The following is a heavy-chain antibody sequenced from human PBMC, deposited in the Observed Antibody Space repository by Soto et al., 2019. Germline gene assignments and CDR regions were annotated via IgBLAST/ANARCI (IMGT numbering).Heavy chain of an antibody. CDR2: ISAGGTTT. J-gene: IGHJ5*01. CDR1: GLTFSSYA. D-gene: IGHD1-7*01. V-gene: IGHV3-23*01. Sequence: EVQRLDSGGGLVQPGESLRLSCAASGLTFSSYAMSWVRQAPGEGLECVSTISAGGTTTYYADSVKGRFTISRDNSKNTLHLQKNSLRAEETAVYYCAKPGPTGTTGRTHPWFDSWGQGNLVTVSS. CDR3: AKPGPTGTTGRTHPWFDS.